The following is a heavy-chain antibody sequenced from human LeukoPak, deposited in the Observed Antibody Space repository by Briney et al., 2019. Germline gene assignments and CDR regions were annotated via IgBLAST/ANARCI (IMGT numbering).Heavy chain of an antibody. CDR1: GDSIDPYS. V-gene: IGHV4-59*08. D-gene: IGHD5/OR15-5a*01. CDR2: ISHIGTI. J-gene: IGHJ1*01. Sequence: SATLSLTCTISGDSIDPYSWSWIRQPPGKGLEWIGYISHIGTIKYNTSLMSRVSMGLDKPNNEFSLSLRSVTATDTALYFCARHQGSTVFNYWGRGVPVIVSS. CDR3: ARHQGSTVFNY.